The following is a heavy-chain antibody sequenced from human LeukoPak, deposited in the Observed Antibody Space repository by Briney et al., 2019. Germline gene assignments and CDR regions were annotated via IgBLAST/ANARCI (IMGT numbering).Heavy chain of an antibody. J-gene: IGHJ4*02. D-gene: IGHD3-10*01. Sequence: SVKVSCKASGGTFSSYAISWVRQAPGQGLEWMGGIIPIFGTANYAQKFQGRVTITADESTRTAYRELSSLRSEDTAVYYCTRTISRSKGNYFTWDVDYWGQGTLVTVSS. CDR1: GGTFSSYA. V-gene: IGHV1-69*13. CDR2: IIPIFGTA. CDR3: TRTISRSKGNYFTWDVDY.